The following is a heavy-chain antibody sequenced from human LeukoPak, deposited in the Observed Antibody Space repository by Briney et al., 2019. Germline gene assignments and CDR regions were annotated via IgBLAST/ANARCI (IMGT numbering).Heavy chain of an antibody. CDR2: IYHSGNT. V-gene: IGHV4-38-2*02. CDR1: GYSIRNGFY. D-gene: IGHD1-7*01. CDR3: ARDNWNSGYMDV. J-gene: IGHJ6*03. Sequence: KPSETLSLTCTVCGYSIRNGFYWGWIRQPPGKGLEWIGSIYHSGNTYYNPSLKSRVNISVDTSKNQFSLKLSSVTAADTAVYYCARDNWNSGYMDVWGKGTTVTVSS.